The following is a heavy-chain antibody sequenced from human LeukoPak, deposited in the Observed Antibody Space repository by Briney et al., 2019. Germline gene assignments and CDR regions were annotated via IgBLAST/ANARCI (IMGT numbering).Heavy chain of an antibody. D-gene: IGHD1-26*01. J-gene: IGHJ3*02. Sequence: PGGSLRLSCTASGFTFNNYWMHWVRQAPGRGLVWVSRINSDGRSTTYADSVKGRSTISRDNAKNTLHLQMNSLRAEDTAVYYCARPYSGSRTDAFDIWGQGTMVTVSS. CDR2: INSDGRST. CDR3: ARPYSGSRTDAFDI. CDR1: GFTFNNYW. V-gene: IGHV3-74*01.